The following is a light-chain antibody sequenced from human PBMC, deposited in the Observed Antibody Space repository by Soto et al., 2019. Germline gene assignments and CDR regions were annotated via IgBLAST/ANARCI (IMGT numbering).Light chain of an antibody. CDR1: QSVSSSY. CDR3: QQYGSSLYT. CDR2: GAS. Sequence: EIMLTQSPGTLSLSPGERATLSCRASQSVSSSYLAWYQQKPGRAPRLLIYGASSRATGIPDRFTGSGCGTDFTLTISRLEPDDVAVYYCQQYGSSLYTFGQGTKLEIK. J-gene: IGKJ2*01. V-gene: IGKV3-20*01.